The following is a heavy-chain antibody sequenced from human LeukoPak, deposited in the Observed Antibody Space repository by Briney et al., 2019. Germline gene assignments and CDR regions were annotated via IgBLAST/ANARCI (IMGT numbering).Heavy chain of an antibody. J-gene: IGHJ4*02. D-gene: IGHD6-19*01. Sequence: SETLSLTCTVSGGSISSGDYYWSWIRQPPGKGLEWIGYIYYSGSTYYNPSLKGRVTISVDTSKNQFSLKLSSVTAADTAVYYCARGSDSSDGYWGQGTLVTVSS. CDR3: ARGSDSSDGY. V-gene: IGHV4-30-4*08. CDR2: IYYSGST. CDR1: GGSISSGDYY.